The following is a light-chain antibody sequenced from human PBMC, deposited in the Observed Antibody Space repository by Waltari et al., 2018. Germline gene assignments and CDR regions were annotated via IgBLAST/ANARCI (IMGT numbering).Light chain of an antibody. CDR1: QIISRY. V-gene: IGKV3-11*01. CDR2: DAS. CDR3: QQRDSWPLT. J-gene: IGKJ4*01. Sequence: GKRSTLSCRARQIISRYLAWYQQKAGQAPRLLIYDASNRATGIPARFSGSGSGTDFTLTISSLEPEDFAVYFCQQRDSWPLTFGGGTKVEIK.